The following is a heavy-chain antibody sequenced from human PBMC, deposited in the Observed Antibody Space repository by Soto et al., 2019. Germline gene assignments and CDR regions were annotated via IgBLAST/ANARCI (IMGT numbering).Heavy chain of an antibody. Sequence: GGSLRLSCVASGFTFSTYAMSWVRQAPGKGLEWVSGIGGNGVTTHYADSVRGRFTISRDNSKNMVYLQMNSLRVEDTAVYYCAKTLYGGCDYWGRGTQLTVSS. D-gene: IGHD5-12*01. CDR2: IGGNGVTT. CDR1: GFTFSTYA. V-gene: IGHV3-23*01. CDR3: AKTLYGGCDY. J-gene: IGHJ4*02.